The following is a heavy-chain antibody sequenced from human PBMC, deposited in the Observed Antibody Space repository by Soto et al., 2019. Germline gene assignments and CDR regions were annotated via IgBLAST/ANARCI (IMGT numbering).Heavy chain of an antibody. V-gene: IGHV3-48*03. CDR3: ARGGYCDSSICYRLNAFDV. CDR1: GLTFSSYE. CDR2: IISSGST. J-gene: IGHJ3*01. D-gene: IGHD2-2*01. Sequence: GSLSLSGAVAGLTFSSYEMIWVRQAPEKGLEWVSYIISSGSTIYADSVKGRFTISRDNAKNSLYLQMNRLRVEYTAVYYCARGGYCDSSICYRLNAFDVWGQGTKVP.